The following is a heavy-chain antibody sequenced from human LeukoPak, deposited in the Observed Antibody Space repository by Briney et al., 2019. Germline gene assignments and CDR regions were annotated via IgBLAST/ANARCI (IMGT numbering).Heavy chain of an antibody. CDR1: GFTLSKYW. J-gene: IGHJ4*02. CDR3: ATPGDNYAILGLDY. Sequence: GGPLTLSCAASGFTLSKYWMHWPREAPGKGLAWVSRISSDGTTTAYADSVKGRFTITRDSAKNMLYLQMNSPRVDDTAMYCCATPGDNYAILGLDYWGQGTLVTVSS. V-gene: IGHV3-74*01. CDR2: ISSDGTTT. D-gene: IGHD3-9*01.